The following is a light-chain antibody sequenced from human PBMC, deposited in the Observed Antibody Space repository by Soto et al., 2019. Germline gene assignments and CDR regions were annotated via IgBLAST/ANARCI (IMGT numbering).Light chain of an antibody. Sequence: EIVMTQSPATLSVSPGERATLSCRASQSVSSNLAWYQQKPGQAPRRLIYGASTRATGIPARFSGSGSGTEFTLTISSLQSEDFAVYYCLQYNNWPRTFGQGTKVEIK. CDR2: GAS. V-gene: IGKV3-15*01. CDR3: LQYNNWPRT. CDR1: QSVSSN. J-gene: IGKJ1*01.